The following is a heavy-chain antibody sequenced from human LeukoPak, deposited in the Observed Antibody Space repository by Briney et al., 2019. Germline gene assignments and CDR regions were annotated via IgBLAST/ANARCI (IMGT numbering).Heavy chain of an antibody. CDR1: GGSMNSHY. J-gene: IGHJ3*01. Sequence: PPETLSLACAVSGGSMNSHYWSWIRQPPGKGLEWIGYIYNSGTTYYSPSLHSRVTISVDTSKSHFSLKLTSVTAADTAVYYCARLLNNDSSGDPDTFDVWGRGTLVNPSS. V-gene: IGHV4-59*11. CDR2: IYNSGTT. D-gene: IGHD3-22*01. CDR3: ARLLNNDSSGDPDTFDV.